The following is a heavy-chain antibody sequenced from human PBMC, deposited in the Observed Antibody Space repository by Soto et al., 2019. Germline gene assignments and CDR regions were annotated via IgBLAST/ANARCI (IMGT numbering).Heavy chain of an antibody. V-gene: IGHV4-34*01. D-gene: IGHD3-10*01. Sequence: QVQLQQWGAGLLKPSETLSLTCAVYVGSFSGYYWSWIRQPQGKGLVWIGEVYHSGSTNYNPSVKNRINISVETSKNQFALKLSSVTAANTAVYYCARGCSSRSGRRRFGSNRPDPCGQGTLFTVS. J-gene: IGHJ5*02. CDR2: VYHSGST. CDR3: ARGCSSRSGRRRFGSNRPDP. CDR1: VGSFSGYY.